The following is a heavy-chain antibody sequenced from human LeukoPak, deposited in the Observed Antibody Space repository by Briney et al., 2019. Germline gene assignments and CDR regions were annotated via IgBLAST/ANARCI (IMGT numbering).Heavy chain of an antibody. D-gene: IGHD5-12*01. CDR3: ARDRYSGDDWEAFDI. V-gene: IGHV3-48*04. J-gene: IGHJ3*02. Sequence: PGGSLKLSCAASGFTFSNYRMNWVRQAPGKGLEWVSYISDSTTAKHYADSVKGRFTISRNSAKNSLYLQMNSLRAEDTAVYYCARDRYSGDDWEAFDIWGQGTMVTVSS. CDR2: ISDSTTAK. CDR1: GFTFSNYR.